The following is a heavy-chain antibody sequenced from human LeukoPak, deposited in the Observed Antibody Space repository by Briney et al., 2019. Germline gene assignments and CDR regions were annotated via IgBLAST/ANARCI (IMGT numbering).Heavy chain of an antibody. CDR3: ARHVGMTTGFDP. CDR1: GGSISSYY. Sequence: PSETLSLTCTVSGGSISSYYWSWIRQPPGKGLEWIGYIYYSGSTNYNPSLKSRVTISVDTSKNQFSLKLSSVTAADTAVYYCARHVGMTTGFDPWGQGTLVTVSS. V-gene: IGHV4-59*08. CDR2: IYYSGST. J-gene: IGHJ5*02. D-gene: IGHD2-21*02.